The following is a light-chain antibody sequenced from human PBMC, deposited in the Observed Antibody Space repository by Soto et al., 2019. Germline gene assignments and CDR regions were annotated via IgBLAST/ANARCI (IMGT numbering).Light chain of an antibody. J-gene: IGKJ5*01. Sequence: VGRVTITCRASQTISSWLAWYQQKPGKAPNLLIYDASTLERGVPSRFSGTGSGTEFTLTIDRLQPDDFATYYCQQYHNSSITFGQGTRLEIX. CDR1: QTISSW. CDR3: QQYHNSSIT. V-gene: IGKV1-5*01. CDR2: DAS.